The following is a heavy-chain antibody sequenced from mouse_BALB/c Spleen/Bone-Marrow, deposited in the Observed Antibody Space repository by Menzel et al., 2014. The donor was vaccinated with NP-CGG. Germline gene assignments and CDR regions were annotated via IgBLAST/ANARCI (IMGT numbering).Heavy chain of an antibody. CDR3: ARDHFYSGKYEFVY. D-gene: IGHD2-1*01. Sequence: VQLQQSGAELVKPGAPVKLSCKASGYTFTSYWMNWIKQRPGRGLEWIGRIDPSDSETPYNQKFKDKATLTVDKSSSTAYIQLSSQTSEDSAVYYCARDHFYSGKYEFVYWGQGALVTVSA. CDR2: IDPSDSET. J-gene: IGHJ3*01. V-gene: IGHV1-69*02. CDR1: GYTFTSYW.